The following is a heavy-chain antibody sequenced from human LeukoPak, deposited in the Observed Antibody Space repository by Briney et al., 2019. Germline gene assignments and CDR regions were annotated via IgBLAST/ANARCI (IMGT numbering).Heavy chain of an antibody. CDR3: ALEPLGTYGMDV. CDR1: GGSISSGDYY. CDR2: IYYSGST. D-gene: IGHD7-27*01. V-gene: IGHV4-30-4*01. J-gene: IGHJ6*02. Sequence: SETLSLTCTVSGGSISSGDYYWSWIRQPPGKGLEWIGYIYYSGSTYYNPSLKSRVTISVDTSKNQFSLKLSSATAADTAVYYCALEPLGTYGMDVWGQGTTVTVSS.